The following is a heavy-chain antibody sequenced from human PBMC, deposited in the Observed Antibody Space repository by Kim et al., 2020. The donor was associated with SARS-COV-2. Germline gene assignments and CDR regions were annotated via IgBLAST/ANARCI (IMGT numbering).Heavy chain of an antibody. CDR1: GGSFSGYY. Sequence: SETLSLTCAVYGGSFSGYYWSWIRQPPGKGLEWIGEINHSGSTNYNPSLKSRVTISVDTSKNQFSLKLSSVTAADTAVYYCARGFPSSSFYYYYYYGMDGWGQGAPVTVS. V-gene: IGHV4-34*01. D-gene: IGHD6-13*01. J-gene: IGHJ6*02. CDR2: INHSGST. CDR3: ARGFPSSSFYYYYYYGMDG.